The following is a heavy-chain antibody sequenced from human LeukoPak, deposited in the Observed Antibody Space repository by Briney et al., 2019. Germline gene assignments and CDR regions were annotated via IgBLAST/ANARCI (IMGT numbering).Heavy chain of an antibody. Sequence: SETLSLTCTVSGGSMSNTDYYWSWIRQHPGKGLEWIGHIYHTGSSYSNPSPSLKSRVTISVDTSKNQFSLKLSSVTAADTAVYYCARDWHDMTTALYYFDYWGQGTLVTVSS. CDR2: IYHTGSS. V-gene: IGHV4-31*03. J-gene: IGHJ4*02. CDR3: ARDWHDMTTALYYFDY. CDR1: GGSMSNTDYY. D-gene: IGHD4-17*01.